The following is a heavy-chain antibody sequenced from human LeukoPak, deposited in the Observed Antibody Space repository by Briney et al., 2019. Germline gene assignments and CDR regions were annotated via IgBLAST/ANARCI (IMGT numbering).Heavy chain of an antibody. J-gene: IGHJ6*02. D-gene: IGHD7-27*01. CDR3: AKYLKLTAVLMDV. Sequence: QRGTSLRLSCAAAGSTFSSYGMHWVRQAPGKGLEWVALRSYGGSIKYYADSVKGRFTISRDNSKSTLYLQMNSLRAEDTAVYHSAKYLKLTAVLMDVWGQGTTVTVSS. CDR1: GSTFSSYG. V-gene: IGHV3-30*18. CDR2: RSYGGSIK.